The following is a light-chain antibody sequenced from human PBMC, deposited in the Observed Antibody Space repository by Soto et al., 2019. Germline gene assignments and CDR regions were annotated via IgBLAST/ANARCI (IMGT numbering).Light chain of an antibody. Sequence: DIQMTQSPSTLSASVGDRVTITCRASQSISNWLAWYQQKPGKAPKLLIYKASTLESGVPSRFSGSESGTEFTLTISSLQPDDFATYYCQQYSSYSFGQGTKLEIK. CDR3: QQYSSYS. V-gene: IGKV1-5*03. CDR1: QSISNW. J-gene: IGKJ2*01. CDR2: KAS.